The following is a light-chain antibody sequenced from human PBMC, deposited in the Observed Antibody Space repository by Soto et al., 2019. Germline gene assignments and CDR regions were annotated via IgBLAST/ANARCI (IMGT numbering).Light chain of an antibody. V-gene: IGKV3-15*01. CDR3: QQYNNWPRT. J-gene: IGKJ1*01. CDR2: GAS. Sequence: IMVAESPPTPFGAPKEKATLSCRASQSVSSNLAWYQQNPGQAPRFLISGASTRATGLPARFSGNGSGTEFTLTISSLQSEDFAVYYCQQYNNWPRTFGQGTKVDIK. CDR1: QSVSSN.